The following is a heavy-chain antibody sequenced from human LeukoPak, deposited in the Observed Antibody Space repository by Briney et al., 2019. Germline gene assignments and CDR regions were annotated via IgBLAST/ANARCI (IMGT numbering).Heavy chain of an antibody. J-gene: IGHJ5*02. D-gene: IGHD6-13*01. CDR2: IYHRGSP. CDR1: GGSISSSKW. CDR3: ARLAAADANWFDP. V-gene: IGHV4/OR15-8*01. Sequence: MPSETLSLTCGVSGGSISSSKWWSWVRQPPGKGLEWIGEIYHRGSPKYNPSLKSRVTLSLDTSKNQFSLKLSSVTAAGTAVYYCARLAAADANWFDPWGQGTLVTVSS.